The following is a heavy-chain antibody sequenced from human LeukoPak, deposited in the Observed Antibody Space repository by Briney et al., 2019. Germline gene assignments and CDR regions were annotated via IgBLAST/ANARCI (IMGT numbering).Heavy chain of an antibody. V-gene: IGHV4-30-2*01. D-gene: IGHD5-18*01. Sequence: SETLSLTCAVSGGSISSGGYSWSWIRQPPGKGLEWIGYIYHSGSTYYNPSLKSRVTISVDRSKNQFSLKLSSVTAADTAVYYCARRDTPLDYWGQGTLVTVSS. J-gene: IGHJ4*02. CDR3: ARRDTPLDY. CDR1: GGSISSGGYS. CDR2: IYHSGST.